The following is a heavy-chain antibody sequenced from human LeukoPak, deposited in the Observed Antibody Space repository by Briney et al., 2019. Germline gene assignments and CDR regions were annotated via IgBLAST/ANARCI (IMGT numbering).Heavy chain of an antibody. CDR3: AQSTLYYDFWSGYSNFDY. Sequence: GGSLRLSCAASGFTFSSYWMHWVRQAPGKGLVWVSRINSDGSSTSYADSVKGRFTISRDNAKNTLYLQMNSLRAEDTAVYYCAQSTLYYDFWSGYSNFDYWSQGTLVTVSS. D-gene: IGHD3-3*01. CDR2: INSDGSST. V-gene: IGHV3-74*01. J-gene: IGHJ4*02. CDR1: GFTFSSYW.